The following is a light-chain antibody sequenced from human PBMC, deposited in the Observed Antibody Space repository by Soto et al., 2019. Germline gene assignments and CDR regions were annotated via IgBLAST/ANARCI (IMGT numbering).Light chain of an antibody. J-gene: IGKJ4*01. Sequence: VLTQYTGTLYLSPGERATLSSRAIQSVSSSYLAWYQQKPGQAPRLLIYGASSRATRIPDRFSGSGSGTDFDLTITRLEPEDFAVYYCQQCGSSPPSTFGGGTKVDIK. V-gene: IGKV3-20*01. CDR2: GAS. CDR1: QSVSSSY. CDR3: QQCGSSPPST.